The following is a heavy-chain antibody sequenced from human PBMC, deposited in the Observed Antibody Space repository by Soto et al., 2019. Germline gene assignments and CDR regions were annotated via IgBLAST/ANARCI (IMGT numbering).Heavy chain of an antibody. CDR3: ARDSGDYDFWSGYYTGYFDY. D-gene: IGHD3-3*01. CDR2: ISAYNGNT. V-gene: IGHV1-18*01. J-gene: IGHJ4*02. CDR1: GYTFTSYG. Sequence: ASVKVSCKASGYTFTSYGMSWVRQAPGQGLEWMGWISAYNGNTNYAQKLQGRVTMTTDTPTSTAYMELRSLRSDDTAVYYCARDSGDYDFWSGYYTGYFDYWGQGTLVTVSP.